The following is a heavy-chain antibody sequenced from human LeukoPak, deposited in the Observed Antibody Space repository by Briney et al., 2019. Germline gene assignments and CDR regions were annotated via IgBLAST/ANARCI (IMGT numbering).Heavy chain of an antibody. CDR3: ARDAVPLSRGSSNSYLFDY. V-gene: IGHV3-30*04. J-gene: IGHJ4*02. CDR2: ISYDGRNK. D-gene: IGHD2-2*01. Sequence: GGSLRLSCAASGFTFSSYVMHWVRQAPGKGLECVAVISYDGRNKYYADSVKGRFTISRDNSKNTLYLQMNSLTTEDTAVYYCARDAVPLSRGSSNSYLFDYWGQGTLVTVSS. CDR1: GFTFSSYV.